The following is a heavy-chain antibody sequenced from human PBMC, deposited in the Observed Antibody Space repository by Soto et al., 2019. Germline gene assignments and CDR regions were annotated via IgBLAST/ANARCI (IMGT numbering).Heavy chain of an antibody. Sequence: GESLKISCKGSGYSFTSYWISWVRQMPGKGLEWMGRIDPSDSYTNYSPSFQGHVTISADKSISTAYLQWSSLKASDTAMYYCARTTSDLFYDILTGYLRNWGQGTLVTVSS. CDR1: GYSFTSYW. D-gene: IGHD3-9*01. J-gene: IGHJ4*02. CDR2: IDPSDSYT. CDR3: ARTTSDLFYDILTGYLRN. V-gene: IGHV5-10-1*01.